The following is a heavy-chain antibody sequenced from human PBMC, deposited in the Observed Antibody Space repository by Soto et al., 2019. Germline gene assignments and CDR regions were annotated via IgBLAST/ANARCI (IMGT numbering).Heavy chain of an antibody. CDR3: VREGVVRGVIG. Sequence: VAVISYDGSNKYYADSVKGRFTISRDNSKNTLYLQMNSLRAEDTAVYYCVREGVVRGVIGWGQGTLVTVSS. J-gene: IGHJ4*02. CDR2: ISYDGSNK. D-gene: IGHD3-10*01. V-gene: IGHV3-30-3*01.